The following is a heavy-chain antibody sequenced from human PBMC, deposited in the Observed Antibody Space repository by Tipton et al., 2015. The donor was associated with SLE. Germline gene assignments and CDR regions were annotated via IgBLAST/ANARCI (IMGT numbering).Heavy chain of an antibody. CDR1: GGSISSYY. CDR2: IYYSGST. Sequence: LRLSCTVSGGSISSYYWSWIRQPPGKGLEWIGYIYYSGSTNYNPSLKSRVPISVDTSKNQFSLKLSSVTAADTAVYYCARGTVVVIAIEYWYFDLWGRGTLVTVSS. CDR3: ARGTVVVIAIEYWYFDL. J-gene: IGHJ2*01. D-gene: IGHD2-21*01. V-gene: IGHV4-59*01.